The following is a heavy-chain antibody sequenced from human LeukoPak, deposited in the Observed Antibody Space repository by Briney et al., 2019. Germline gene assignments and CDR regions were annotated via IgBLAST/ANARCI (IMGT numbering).Heavy chain of an antibody. J-gene: IGHJ4*02. D-gene: IGHD4-23*01. Sequence: KSSETLSLTCTVSGGSISSYQWSWIRQPPGKGLEWIGNIYDSGSANYNPSLKSRVVISVDTSKNQFSLNLTPVTAADTAVYYCARVGVDYSGNVLKYFFDYWGQGTLVTVSS. CDR2: IYDSGSA. CDR1: GGSISSYQ. V-gene: IGHV4-59*01. CDR3: ARVGVDYSGNVLKYFFDY.